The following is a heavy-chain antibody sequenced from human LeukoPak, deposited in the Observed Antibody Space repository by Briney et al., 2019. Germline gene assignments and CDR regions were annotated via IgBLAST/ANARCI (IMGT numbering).Heavy chain of an antibody. Sequence: GGSLRLSCVASGFTFSSYAMSWVRQAPGKGQELVSSISNSSINIHYADTVKGRCTISRDNSKSTRYLQMHSLRAEDTAVYYFARVAYCSGGTCSYYYYGMDVWGQGTTVTVSS. CDR3: ARVAYCSGGTCSYYYYGMDV. CDR1: GFTFSSYA. D-gene: IGHD2-15*01. J-gene: IGHJ6*02. V-gene: IGHV3-23*01. CDR2: ISNSSINI.